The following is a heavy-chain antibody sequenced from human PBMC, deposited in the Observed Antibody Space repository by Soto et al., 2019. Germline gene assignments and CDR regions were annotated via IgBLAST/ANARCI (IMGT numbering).Heavy chain of an antibody. CDR2: IIPIFGTA. CDR3: ARGWGYDSTDYYYAY. J-gene: IGHJ4*02. CDR1: GGTFSRHA. Sequence: QVQLVQSGAEVRKPGSSVKVSCKASGGTFSRHAISWVRQAPGQGLEWMGGIIPIFGTANHAQKFQGRVTIIADESTSTVYMELRSLRSEDTAIYYCARGWGYDSTDYYYAYWGQGPLVIVSS. V-gene: IGHV1-69*01. D-gene: IGHD3-22*01.